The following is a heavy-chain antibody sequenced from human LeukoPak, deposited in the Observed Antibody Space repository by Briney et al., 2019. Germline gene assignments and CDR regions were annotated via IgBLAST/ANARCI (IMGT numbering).Heavy chain of an antibody. V-gene: IGHV3-21*01. D-gene: IGHD3-9*01. J-gene: IGHJ4*02. CDR2: ISSSSSYI. Sequence: GGSLRLSCAASGFTFSSYSMNWVRQAPGKGLEWVSSISSSSSYIYYADSVKGRFTISRDNAKNSLYLQMNSLRAEDTAVYYCARDGDFDWLLYLGYWGQGTLVTVSS. CDR1: GFTFSSYS. CDR3: ARDGDFDWLLYLGY.